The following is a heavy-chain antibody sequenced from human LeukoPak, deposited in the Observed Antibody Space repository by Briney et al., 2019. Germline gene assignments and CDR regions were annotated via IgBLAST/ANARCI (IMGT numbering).Heavy chain of an antibody. Sequence: GGSLRLSCAASGFTFSSYGMHWVRQAPGKGLEWVAVISYDGSNKYYADSVKGRFTISRDNSKNTLYLQMNSLRAEDTAVYYCAKSKGTGILFLFDPWGQGTLVTVSS. CDR1: GFTFSSYG. D-gene: IGHD2-15*01. CDR2: ISYDGSNK. J-gene: IGHJ5*02. CDR3: AKSKGTGILFLFDP. V-gene: IGHV3-30*18.